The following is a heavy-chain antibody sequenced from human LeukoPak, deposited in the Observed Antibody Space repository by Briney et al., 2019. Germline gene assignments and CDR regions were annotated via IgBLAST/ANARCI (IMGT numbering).Heavy chain of an antibody. Sequence: ASVKVSCKASGYTFTSYGISWVRQAPGQGLEWMGWISAYNGNTNYAQKLQGRVTMTTDTSTSTAYMELRNLRSDDTAVYYCARQGSSSWYLDNWFDPWGQGTLVTVSS. CDR2: ISAYNGNT. V-gene: IGHV1-18*01. CDR1: GYTFTSYG. CDR3: ARQGSSSWYLDNWFDP. D-gene: IGHD6-13*01. J-gene: IGHJ5*02.